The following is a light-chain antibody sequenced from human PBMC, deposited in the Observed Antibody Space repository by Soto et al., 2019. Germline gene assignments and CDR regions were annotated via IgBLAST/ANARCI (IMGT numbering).Light chain of an antibody. CDR1: QSVNSN. V-gene: IGKV3-15*01. CDR2: GAS. J-gene: IGKJ1*01. Sequence: EIVMTQSPATLSVSPGERLTLSCRASQSVNSNLAWYQQKPGQAPRLLLYGASTRATSVAPRFSGSGSGTEFTLTIRRLQSEDVAIYYCQRYNKRWTFGGGTKVEIK. CDR3: QRYNKRWT.